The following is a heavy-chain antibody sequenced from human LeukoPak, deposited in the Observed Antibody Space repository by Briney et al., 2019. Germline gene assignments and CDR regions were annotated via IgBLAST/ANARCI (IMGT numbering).Heavy chain of an antibody. CDR1: GGSISSGGYY. CDR2: IYYSGST. J-gene: IGHJ4*02. CDR3: ARAIYDSSGYYLDY. Sequence: SETLSLTCTVSGGSISSGGYYWSWIRQHPGTGLEWIGYIYYSGSTYYNPSLKSRVTISVDTSKNQFSLKLSSVTAADTAVYYCARAIYDSSGYYLDYWGQGTLVTVSS. D-gene: IGHD3-22*01. V-gene: IGHV4-31*03.